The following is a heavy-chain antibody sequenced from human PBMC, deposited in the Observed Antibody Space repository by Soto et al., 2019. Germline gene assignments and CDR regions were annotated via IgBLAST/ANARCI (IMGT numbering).Heavy chain of an antibody. D-gene: IGHD6-19*01. CDR2: ISAYNGYT. CDR3: ARAPKDGSGWNDYYYYYTDV. CDR1: GYNFVSYG. J-gene: IGHJ6*03. V-gene: IGHV1-18*01. Sequence: GASVKVSCKASGYNFVSYGFNCVRQAPGQGLEWMGWISAYNGYTKYTQKLQGRVTMTTDTSTSTAYMELRSLNSDDTAVYYCARAPKDGSGWNDYYYYYTDVWAKGTTVTVSS.